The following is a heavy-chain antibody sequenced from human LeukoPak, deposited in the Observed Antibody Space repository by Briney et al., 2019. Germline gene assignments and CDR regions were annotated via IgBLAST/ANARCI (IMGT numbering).Heavy chain of an antibody. CDR3: ARIRPYTVTTGALNY. V-gene: IGHV1-2*02. J-gene: IGHJ4*02. CDR1: GYTFTAYY. CDR2: INPNSGGT. Sequence: GASVKVSCKASGYTFTAYYMHWVRQAPGQGLEWMGWINPNSGGTNYAQKFQGRVTMTRDTSISTAYMELSRLRSDDTAVYYCARIRPYTVTTGALNYWGQGTLVTVSS. D-gene: IGHD4-17*01.